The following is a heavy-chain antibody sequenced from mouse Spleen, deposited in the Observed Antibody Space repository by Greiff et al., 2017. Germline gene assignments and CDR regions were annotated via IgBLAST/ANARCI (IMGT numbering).Heavy chain of an antibody. CDR1: GYSITSGYY. CDR2: ISYDGSN. D-gene: IGHD2-1*01. CDR3: ARDNYYGNHWFYWYFDV. Sequence: DVQLQESGPGLVKPSQSLSLTCSVTGYSITSGYYWNWIRQFPGNKLEWMGYISYDGSNNYNPSLKNRISITRDTSKNQFFLKLNSVTTEDTATYYCARDNYYGNHWFYWYFDVWGAGTTVTVSS. J-gene: IGHJ1*01. V-gene: IGHV3-6*01.